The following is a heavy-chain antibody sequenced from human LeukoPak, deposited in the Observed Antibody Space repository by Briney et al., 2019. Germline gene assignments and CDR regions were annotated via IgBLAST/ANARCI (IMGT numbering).Heavy chain of an antibody. V-gene: IGHV3-15*01. CDR3: TTEDYYGSGSYYNDGYYFDY. Sequence: PGRSLRLSCAASGFTFSNAWMSWVRQAPGKGLEWVGRIKSKTDGGTTDYAAPVKGRFTISRDDSKNTLYLQMNSLKTEDTAVYYCTTEDYYGSGSYYNDGYYFDYWGQGTLVTVSS. D-gene: IGHD3-10*01. CDR2: IKSKTDGGTT. CDR1: GFTFSNAW. J-gene: IGHJ4*02.